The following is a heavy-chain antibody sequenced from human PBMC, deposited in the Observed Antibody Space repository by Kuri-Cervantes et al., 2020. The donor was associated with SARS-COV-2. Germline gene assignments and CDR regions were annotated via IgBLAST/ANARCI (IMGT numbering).Heavy chain of an antibody. CDR2: ISYDGSNK. J-gene: IGHJ4*02. CDR1: GFTFSSYA. CDR3: ATPAPEYGGNSGGWVF. V-gene: IGHV3-30-3*01. D-gene: IGHD4-23*01. Sequence: LSLTCAASGFTFSSYAMHWVRQAPGKGLEWVAVISYDGSNKYYADSVKGRFTISRDNSKNSLYLQMNSLRAEDTAVYYCATPAPEYGGNSGGWVFWGQGTLVTVSS.